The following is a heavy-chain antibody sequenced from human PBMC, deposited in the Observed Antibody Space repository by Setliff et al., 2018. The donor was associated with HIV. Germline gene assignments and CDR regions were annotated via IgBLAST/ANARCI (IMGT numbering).Heavy chain of an antibody. CDR3: ARMDITGTWRWFDP. J-gene: IGHJ5*02. CDR2: IYYRGNT. Sequence: SETLSLTCTVSGGSISNYYWSWIRQPPGKGLEWIGDIYYRGNTYYNPSLKSQVVISIDASKNQFSLKLRSVIAADTAIYYCARMDITGTWRWFDPWGLGTLVTVSS. D-gene: IGHD1-7*01. CDR1: GGSISNYY. V-gene: IGHV4-59*06.